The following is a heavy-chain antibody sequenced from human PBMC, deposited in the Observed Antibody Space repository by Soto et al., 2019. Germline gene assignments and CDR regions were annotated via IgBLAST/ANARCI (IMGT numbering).Heavy chain of an antibody. J-gene: IGHJ6*02. V-gene: IGHV4-4*07. D-gene: IGHD5-12*01. CDR2: IYTSGST. CDR3: ARDRWLRSPAYYYGMDV. Sequence: SETLALTCTVSGGSISSYYWSWIRRPARKGLEWIGRIYTSGSTNYNPSLKSRVTMSVDTSKNQFSLKLSSVTAAGTAVYYCARDRWLRSPAYYYGMDVWGQGTTVTVSS. CDR1: GGSISSYY.